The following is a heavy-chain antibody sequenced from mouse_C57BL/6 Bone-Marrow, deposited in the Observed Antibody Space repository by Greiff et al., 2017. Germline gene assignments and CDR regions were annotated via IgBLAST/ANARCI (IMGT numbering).Heavy chain of an antibody. J-gene: IGHJ1*03. CDR2: IYPGSGST. Sequence: QVQLQQPGAELVKPGASVKMSCKASGYTFPSYWITWVKQRPGQGLEWIGDIYPGSGSTNYNEKFKSKATLTVDTSSSTAYMTLSSQTSEDSAVFYWARWGCGNPWYFDVWGTGTTVTVSS. D-gene: IGHD2-1*01. CDR1: GYTFPSYW. CDR3: ARWGCGNPWYFDV. V-gene: IGHV1-55*01.